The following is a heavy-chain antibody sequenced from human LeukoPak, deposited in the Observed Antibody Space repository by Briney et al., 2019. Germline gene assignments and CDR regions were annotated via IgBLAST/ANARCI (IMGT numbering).Heavy chain of an antibody. CDR2: ISSSSSYI. Sequence: GGSLRLSCAASAFTFSSYSMNWVRQAPGKGLEWVSSISSSSSYIYYADSVKGRFTISRDNAKNSLYLQMNSLRAEDTAVYYCARDITLYVDYWGQGTLVTVSS. CDR1: AFTFSSYS. D-gene: IGHD3-10*01. J-gene: IGHJ4*02. CDR3: ARDITLYVDY. V-gene: IGHV3-21*01.